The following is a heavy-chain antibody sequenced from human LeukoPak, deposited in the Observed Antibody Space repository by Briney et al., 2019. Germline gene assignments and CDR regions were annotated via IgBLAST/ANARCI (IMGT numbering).Heavy chain of an antibody. J-gene: IGHJ4*01. Sequence: PGGSLRLSCAASGFTFSSYAMSWVRQAPGKGLEWVSYISSSGSALYYADSVKGRFTISRDNARNSLYLQMNGLRVEDTAVYYCARSFDYWGQGTRVTVSS. V-gene: IGHV3-48*01. CDR1: GFTFSSYA. CDR3: ARSFDY. CDR2: ISSSGSAL.